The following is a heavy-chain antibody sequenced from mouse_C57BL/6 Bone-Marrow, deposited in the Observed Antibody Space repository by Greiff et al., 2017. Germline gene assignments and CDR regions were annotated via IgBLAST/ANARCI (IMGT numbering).Heavy chain of an antibody. CDR1: GYSITSGYY. CDR3: ARFWAMDY. V-gene: IGHV3-6*01. J-gene: IGHJ4*01. CDR2: ISYDGSN. Sequence: EVKLLESGPGLVKPSQSLSLTCSVTGYSITSGYYWNWIRQFPGNKLEWMGYISYDGSNNYNPSLKNRISITRDTSKNQFFLKLNSVTTEDTATYYCARFWAMDYWGQGTSVTVSS.